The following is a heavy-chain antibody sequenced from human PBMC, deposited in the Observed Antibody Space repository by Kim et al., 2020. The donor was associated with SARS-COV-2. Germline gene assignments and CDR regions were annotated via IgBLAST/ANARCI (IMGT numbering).Heavy chain of an antibody. V-gene: IGHV3-11*06. D-gene: IGHD1-26*01. Sequence: NCAASAKGRFPTSRNNAKNSLYLQMNSLRAEDTTVYYCASGAVGASHFDYWGQGTLVTVSS. J-gene: IGHJ4*02. CDR3: ASGAVGASHFDY.